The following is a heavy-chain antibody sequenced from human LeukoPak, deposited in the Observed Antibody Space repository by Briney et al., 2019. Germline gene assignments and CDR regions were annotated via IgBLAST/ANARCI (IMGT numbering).Heavy chain of an antibody. Sequence: GGSLRLSCAASGFTFSFYWMNWVRQAPGKGLEWVANIKQDGSEKYCVDSVKGRFTISRDNAKNSLYLQMNSLRAEDTAVYYCASREYWGQGTLVTVSS. CDR1: GFTFSFYW. CDR3: ASREY. CDR2: IKQDGSEK. J-gene: IGHJ4*02. D-gene: IGHD5-24*01. V-gene: IGHV3-7*01.